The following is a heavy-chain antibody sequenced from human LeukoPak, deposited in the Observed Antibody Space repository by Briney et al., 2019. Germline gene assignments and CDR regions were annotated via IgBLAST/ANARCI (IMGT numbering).Heavy chain of an antibody. CDR2: IYYSGST. CDR1: GASIISHDYY. J-gene: IGHJ6*03. V-gene: IGHV4-39*01. Sequence: SETLSLTCTVSGASIISHDYYWGWIRQPPGKGLEWIGSIYYSGSTYYNPSLKSRVTISVDTSKNQFSLKLSSVTAADTAVYYCARLNYYDSSGSQPYYYYYMDVWGKGTTVTISS. D-gene: IGHD3-22*01. CDR3: ARLNYYDSSGSQPYYYYYMDV.